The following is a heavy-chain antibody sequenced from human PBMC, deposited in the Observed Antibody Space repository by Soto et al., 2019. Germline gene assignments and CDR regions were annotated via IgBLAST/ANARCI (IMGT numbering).Heavy chain of an antibody. J-gene: IGHJ6*02. CDR3: ARTEAQDDFWSGYYPSSYYYGMDV. D-gene: IGHD3-3*01. CDR2: ISYDGSNK. CDR1: GFTFSSYA. V-gene: IGHV3-30-3*01. Sequence: QVQLVESGGGVVQPGRSLRLSCAASGFTFSSYAMHWVRQAPGKGLEGVAVISYDGSNKYYADYVKVRFTLSRDNSNNTLYLQMNSLRAEDPAVYYCARTEAQDDFWSGYYPSSYYYGMDVWGPGTTVTVSS.